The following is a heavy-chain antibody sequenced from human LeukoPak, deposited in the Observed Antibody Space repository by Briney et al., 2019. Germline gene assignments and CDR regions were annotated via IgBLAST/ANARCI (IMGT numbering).Heavy chain of an antibody. CDR2: IYSGGST. V-gene: IGHV3-66*02. CDR1: GFTVSSNY. Sequence: GGSLRLSCAASGFTVSSNYMSWVRQAPGKGLEWVSVIYSGGSTYYADSVKGRLTISRDNSKNTLYLQMNSLRAEDTAVYYCARVRHYYYYYMDVWGKGTTVTVSS. J-gene: IGHJ6*03. CDR3: ARVRHYYYYYMDV.